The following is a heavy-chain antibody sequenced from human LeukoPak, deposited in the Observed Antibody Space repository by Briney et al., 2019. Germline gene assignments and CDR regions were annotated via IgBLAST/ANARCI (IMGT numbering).Heavy chain of an antibody. CDR2: ISTYNGST. CDR3: ARDAPGYESGGYNLPLGY. V-gene: IGHV1-18*01. J-gene: IGHJ4*02. Sequence: GASVKVSCKASGYSFTSYGLTWVRQAPGQGLEWMGWISTYNGSTNYAQNLQGRITMTTDTPTSTAYMELRSLRFDDTAEYYRARDAPGYESGGYNLPLGYWGQGTLVTVSS. CDR1: GYSFTSYG. D-gene: IGHD1-14*01.